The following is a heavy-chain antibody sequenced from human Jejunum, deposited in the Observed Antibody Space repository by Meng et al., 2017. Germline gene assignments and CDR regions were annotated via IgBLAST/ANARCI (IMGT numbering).Heavy chain of an antibody. CDR3: ARDSETYPTYFDY. V-gene: IGHV4-61*03. Sequence: ESGPELVRPSETLSRTCTVSGGSVSSGFYYWSWIRQRPGKGLEWIGYISDSGTTNYNPSLKSRVTMSVDTSKNHFSLKLTSVTAADTAVYFCARDSETYPTYFDYWGQGTLVTVSS. CDR1: GGSVSSGFYY. CDR2: ISDSGTT. D-gene: IGHD5-24*01. J-gene: IGHJ4*02.